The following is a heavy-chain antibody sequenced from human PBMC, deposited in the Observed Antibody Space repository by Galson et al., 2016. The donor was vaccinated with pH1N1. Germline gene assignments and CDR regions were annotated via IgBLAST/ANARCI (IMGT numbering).Heavy chain of an antibody. CDR2: YHPTGSV. CDR3: VRDSQSSSPWYFDV. Sequence: ETLSLTCSVLGNSLSSHYWSWIRQPAGKGPEWIGRYHPTGSVTSKPSLRSRLTMSGDTSKNQLSLRLESVTAADTAVYYCVRDSQSSSPWYFDVWGRGTLVAVSS. V-gene: IGHV4-4*07. D-gene: IGHD6-6*01. J-gene: IGHJ2*01. CDR1: GNSLSSHY.